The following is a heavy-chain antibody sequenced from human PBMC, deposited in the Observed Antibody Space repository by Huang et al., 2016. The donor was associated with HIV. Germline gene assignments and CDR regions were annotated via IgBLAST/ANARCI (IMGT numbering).Heavy chain of an antibody. CDR2: IYWDNGE. Sequence: QITLKESGPTLVKPTQTLTLTCTFSGFSLTSSGVAVGWIRQPPGKAREWLALIYWDNGERFSPALKTRLTITKDTPKNEVVLTRTNMDPVDTATYYCVHRLRYGKWYVDYWGQGVLVTVSS. J-gene: IGHJ4*02. CDR1: GFSLTSSGVA. D-gene: IGHD6-13*01. V-gene: IGHV2-5*02. CDR3: VHRLRYGKWYVDY.